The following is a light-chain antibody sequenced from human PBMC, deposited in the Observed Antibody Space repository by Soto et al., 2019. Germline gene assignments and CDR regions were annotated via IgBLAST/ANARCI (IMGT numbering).Light chain of an antibody. CDR2: DVN. V-gene: IGLV2-14*01. Sequence: QSVLTQPASVSGSPGQSISISCTGTSSDVGGYNLVSWYQQHPGKAPKLMIYDVNNRPSGVSDRFSGSKSGNTAPLTISGLQAEDEADYYCSSYTSSSTLVFGTGTKVTVL. CDR3: SSYTSSSTLV. CDR1: SSDVGGYNL. J-gene: IGLJ1*01.